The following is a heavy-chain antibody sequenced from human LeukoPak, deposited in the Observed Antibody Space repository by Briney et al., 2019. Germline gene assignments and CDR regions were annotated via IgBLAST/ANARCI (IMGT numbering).Heavy chain of an antibody. CDR3: AKGLPGFGDLLDVWNY. CDR1: GFTVSSNS. Sequence: GGSLRLSCTVSGFTVSSNSMSWVRQAPGKGLEWVSSISDSGGSTYYADSVKGRFTIPRDNSKNTLYLQMNSLRAEDTALYYCAKGLPGFGDLLDVWNYWGQGILVTVSS. D-gene: IGHD3-10*01. V-gene: IGHV3-23*01. J-gene: IGHJ4*02. CDR2: ISDSGGST.